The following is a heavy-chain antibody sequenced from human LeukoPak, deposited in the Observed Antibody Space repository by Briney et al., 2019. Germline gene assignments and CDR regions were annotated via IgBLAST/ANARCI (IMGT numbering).Heavy chain of an antibody. CDR2: IIPIFGTA. V-gene: IGHV1-69*06. J-gene: IGHJ4*02. Sequence: ASVKVSCKASGGTFSSYAISWVRQAPGQELEWMGGIIPIFGTANYAQKFQGRVTITADKSTSTAYMELSSLRSEDTAVYYCARAGIVVVPAARPYVSHLYGNWGQGTLVTVSS. CDR1: GGTFSSYA. CDR3: ARAGIVVVPAARPYVSHLYGN. D-gene: IGHD2-2*02.